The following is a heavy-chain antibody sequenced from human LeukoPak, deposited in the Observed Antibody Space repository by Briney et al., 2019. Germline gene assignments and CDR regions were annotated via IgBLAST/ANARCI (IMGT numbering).Heavy chain of an antibody. Sequence: PGGSLRLSCAASGFTFSNYWMHWVRQAPGKGLVWVSRINSDGSSTSYADSVKGRFTISRDNAKNTLYLQMNSLRAEDTAVYYCVGSSSWYFDYWGRGTLVTVSS. CDR2: INSDGSST. J-gene: IGHJ4*02. V-gene: IGHV3-74*01. D-gene: IGHD6-13*01. CDR1: GFTFSNYW. CDR3: VGSSSWYFDY.